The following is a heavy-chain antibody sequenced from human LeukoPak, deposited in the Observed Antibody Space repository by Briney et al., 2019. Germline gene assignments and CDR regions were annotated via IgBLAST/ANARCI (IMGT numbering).Heavy chain of an antibody. CDR2: IWYDASNK. Sequence: GGSLRLSCAASGFTFSSYGMHWVRQAPGKGLEWVAVIWYDASNKNYADSVEGRFTISRDNSKDTLYLQMNSLRAEDTAVYYCARGGDGEGSLDYWGRGTLVTVSS. CDR1: GFTFSSYG. J-gene: IGHJ4*02. V-gene: IGHV3-33*01. D-gene: IGHD3-10*01. CDR3: ARGGDGEGSLDY.